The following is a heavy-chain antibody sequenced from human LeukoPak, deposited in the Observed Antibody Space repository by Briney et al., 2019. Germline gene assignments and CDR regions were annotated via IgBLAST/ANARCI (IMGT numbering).Heavy chain of an antibody. CDR1: GFTFSSYW. V-gene: IGHV3-30*02. CDR3: AKDRWGGSGSYSHFDY. D-gene: IGHD3-10*01. Sequence: GGSLRLSCAASGFTFSSYWMSWVRQAPGKGLEWVAFIRYDGSNKYYADSVKGRFTISRDNSKNTLYLQMNSLRAEDTAVYYCAKDRWGGSGSYSHFDYWGQGTLVTVSS. CDR2: IRYDGSNK. J-gene: IGHJ4*02.